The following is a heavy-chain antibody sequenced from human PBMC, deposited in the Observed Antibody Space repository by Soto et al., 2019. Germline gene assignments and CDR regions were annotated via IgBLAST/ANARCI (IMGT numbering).Heavy chain of an antibody. V-gene: IGHV4-31*03. CDR1: GGAISTGGYY. D-gene: IGHD4-17*01. J-gene: IGHJ4*02. CDR2: IYYSGST. CDR3: ARGLSVTHVDN. Sequence: QVQLQESGPGLVKPSQTLSLTCTVSGGAISTGGYYWTWIRLHPRKGLEWIGYIYYSGSTYYTPSLKSRVTISVDTSKTQFSLKLSSVTAADTAVYYCARGLSVTHVDNWGQGTLVTVSS.